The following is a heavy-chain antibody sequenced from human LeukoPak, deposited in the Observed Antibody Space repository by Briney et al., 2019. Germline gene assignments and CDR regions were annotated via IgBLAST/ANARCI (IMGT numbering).Heavy chain of an antibody. J-gene: IGHJ6*04. CDR3: TRDPSQHKYYALDG. CDR2: VHTSGST. Sequence: PSETLSLTCSISGGSIGGFYWSWIRRPAGKGLEWIGRVHTSGSTDYNPALQSRVTMSVDTSKNQFFLKLSSVTAADTAVYYCTRDPSQHKYYALDGWGAGTTVTVFS. D-gene: IGHD6-6*01. V-gene: IGHV4-4*07. CDR1: GGSIGGFY.